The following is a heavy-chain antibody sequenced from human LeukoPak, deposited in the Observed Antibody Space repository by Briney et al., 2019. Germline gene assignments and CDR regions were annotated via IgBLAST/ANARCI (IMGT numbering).Heavy chain of an antibody. D-gene: IGHD3-10*01. J-gene: IGHJ4*02. V-gene: IGHV3-66*01. CDR3: ARAWYYYGSMNDY. CDR1: GFTFSNYA. CDR2: IYSGGST. Sequence: GGSLRLSCAASGFTFSNYAMSWVRQAPGKGLEWVSVIYSGGSTYYADSVKGRFTISRDNSKNTLYLQMNSLRAEDTAVYYCARAWYYYGSMNDYWGQGTLVTVSS.